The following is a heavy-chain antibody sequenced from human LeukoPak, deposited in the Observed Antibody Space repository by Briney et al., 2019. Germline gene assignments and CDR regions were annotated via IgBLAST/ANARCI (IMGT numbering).Heavy chain of an antibody. D-gene: IGHD3-22*01. J-gene: IGHJ5*02. Sequence: ASVKVSCKASGYTFTSYDINWVRQATGQGLEWMGWINPNSGNTGYAQKFQGRVTITRNTSISTAYMELSSLRSEDTAVYYCARGGGYYYDSSGYSNWFDPWGQGTLVTVSS. CDR2: INPNSGNT. CDR3: ARGGGYYYDSSGYSNWFDP. V-gene: IGHV1-8*03. CDR1: GYTFTSYD.